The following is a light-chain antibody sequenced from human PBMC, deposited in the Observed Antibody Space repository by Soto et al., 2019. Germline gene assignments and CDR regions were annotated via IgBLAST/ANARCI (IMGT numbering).Light chain of an antibody. Sequence: DIQMTQSPSTPSASVGDRVTITCRASQSSSSWLAWYQQKPGKAPKLLIYDASSLESGVPSRFSGSGSGTEFTLTISSLQPDDFATYYCQQYNSYPWTFGQGTKVDI. J-gene: IGKJ1*01. V-gene: IGKV1-5*01. CDR2: DAS. CDR3: QQYNSYPWT. CDR1: QSSSSW.